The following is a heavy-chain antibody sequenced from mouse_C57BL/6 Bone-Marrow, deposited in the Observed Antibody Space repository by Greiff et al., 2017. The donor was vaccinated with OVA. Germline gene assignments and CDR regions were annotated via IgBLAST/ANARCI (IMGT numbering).Heavy chain of an antibody. V-gene: IGHV1-64*01. J-gene: IGHJ2*01. CDR3: ARKAAYYEYEQLDY. Sequence: QVQLQQPGAELVKPGASVKLSCKASGYTFTSYWMHWVKQRPGQGLEWIGMIHPNSGSTNYNDKFKRKATLTVDNSSSTAYLQLSSLTSEDSAVYYCARKAAYYEYEQLDYWGNGTTLTVSS. CDR1: GYTFTSYW. D-gene: IGHD2-4*01. CDR2: IHPNSGST.